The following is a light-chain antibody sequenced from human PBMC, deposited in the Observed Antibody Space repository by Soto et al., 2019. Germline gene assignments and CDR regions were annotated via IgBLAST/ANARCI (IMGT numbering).Light chain of an antibody. Sequence: DIQMTQSPSSLSASVGDRVTITCRASQSISSYLNWYQQKPGKAPKLLIYAASSLQSGVPSRFSGSGSVTDFTLTISSLQPEDFATYYCQQSYSTPLTVGGETKVDIK. CDR2: AAS. J-gene: IGKJ4*01. V-gene: IGKV1-39*01. CDR1: QSISSY. CDR3: QQSYSTPLT.